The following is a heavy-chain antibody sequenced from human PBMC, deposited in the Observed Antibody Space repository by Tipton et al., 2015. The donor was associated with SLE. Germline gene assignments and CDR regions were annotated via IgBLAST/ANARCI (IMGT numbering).Heavy chain of an antibody. Sequence: TLSLTCTVSGGSISSSSHYWNWIRQTPGKGLEWIGYIHYNRDTNYHPFLKSRVTISVDTSKNQLSLKLTSVTAADTAVYYCARGSVVADDFWGQGTLVTVSS. D-gene: IGHD2-15*01. CDR2: IHYNRDT. CDR3: ARGSVVADDF. V-gene: IGHV4-61*01. J-gene: IGHJ4*02. CDR1: GGSISSSSHY.